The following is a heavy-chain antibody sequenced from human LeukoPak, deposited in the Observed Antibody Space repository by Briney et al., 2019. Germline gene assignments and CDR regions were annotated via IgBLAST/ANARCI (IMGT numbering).Heavy chain of an antibody. CDR2: IRSKAYGGTT. D-gene: IGHD3-10*01. CDR1: GFTFGDYA. J-gene: IGHJ4*02. CDR3: TRGKEGLPDRGLGCFDY. V-gene: IGHV3-49*04. Sequence: GGSLRLSCTASGFTFGDYAMSWVRQAPGKGLEWVGFIRSKAYGGTTEYAASVKGRFTISRDDSTSIAYLQMNSLKTEDTAVYYCTRGKEGLPDRGLGCFDYWGQGTLVTVSS.